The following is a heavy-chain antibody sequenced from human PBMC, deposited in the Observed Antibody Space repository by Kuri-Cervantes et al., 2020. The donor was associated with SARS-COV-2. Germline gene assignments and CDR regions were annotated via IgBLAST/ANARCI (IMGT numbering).Heavy chain of an antibody. CDR3: AKAIGGAIATGGVDY. J-gene: IGHJ4*02. V-gene: IGHV3-23*01. Sequence: GESLKISCAASGFTFSSYGMHWVRQAPGKGLEWVSAISGSGGSTYYTDSVKGRFTISRDNSKNTLYLQMNSLRAEDTAVYYCAKAIGGAIATGGVDYWGQGTLVTVSS. CDR2: ISGSGGST. D-gene: IGHD2-21*01. CDR1: GFTFSSYG.